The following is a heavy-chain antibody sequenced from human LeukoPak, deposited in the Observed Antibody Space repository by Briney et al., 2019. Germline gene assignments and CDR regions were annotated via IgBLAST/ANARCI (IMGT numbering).Heavy chain of an antibody. Sequence: ESLKISCKGSGYSFTSYWIGWVRQMPGKGLEWMGIIYPGDSDTRYSPSFQGQVTISADKSISTAYLQWSSLKASDTAMYYCARTLNGGDPLDAFDIWGQGTMVTVSS. V-gene: IGHV5-51*01. CDR1: GYSFTSYW. D-gene: IGHD2-8*01. CDR3: ARTLNGGDPLDAFDI. J-gene: IGHJ3*02. CDR2: IYPGDSDT.